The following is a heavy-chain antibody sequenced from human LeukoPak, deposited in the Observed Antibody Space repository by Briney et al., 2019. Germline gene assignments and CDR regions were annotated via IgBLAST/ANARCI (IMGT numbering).Heavy chain of an antibody. J-gene: IGHJ5*02. CDR3: GRRRYCSGGSCYSDWFDP. CDR2: IYYSGST. V-gene: IGHV4-59*01. Sequence: SETLSLTCTVSGGSISSYYWSWIRQPPGKGLEWIGYIYYSGSTNYNPSLKSRVTISVDTSKNQFSLKLSSVTAADTAVYYCGRRRYCSGGSCYSDWFDPWGQGTLVTVSS. CDR1: GGSISSYY. D-gene: IGHD2-15*01.